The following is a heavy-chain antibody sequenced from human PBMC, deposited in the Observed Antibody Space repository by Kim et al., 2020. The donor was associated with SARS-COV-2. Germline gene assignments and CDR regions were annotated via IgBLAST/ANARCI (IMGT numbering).Heavy chain of an antibody. V-gene: IGHV4-59*13. CDR3: ARGTGYSSSRGLDY. Sequence: SETLSLTCTVSGGSISSYYWSWIRQPPGKGLEWIGYIYYSGSTNYNPSLKSRVTISVDTSKNQFSLKLSSVTAADTAVYYCARGTGYSSSRGLDYWGQGTLVTVSS. CDR1: GGSISSYY. J-gene: IGHJ4*02. CDR2: IYYSGST. D-gene: IGHD6-13*01.